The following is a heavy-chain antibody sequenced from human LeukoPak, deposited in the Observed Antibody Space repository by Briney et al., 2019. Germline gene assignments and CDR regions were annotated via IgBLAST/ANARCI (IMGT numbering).Heavy chain of an antibody. J-gene: IGHJ4*02. CDR3: ARDMAAAVAGWLFDY. CDR2: INPNSGGT. V-gene: IGHV1-2*02. D-gene: IGHD6-19*01. Sequence: ASVKVSCKASGYTFTGYYMHWVRQAPGQGLEWMGWINPNSGGTNYAQKFQGRVTMTRDTSISTAYMEPSRLRSDDTAVYYCARDMAAAVAGWLFDYWGQGTLVTVSS. CDR1: GYTFTGYY.